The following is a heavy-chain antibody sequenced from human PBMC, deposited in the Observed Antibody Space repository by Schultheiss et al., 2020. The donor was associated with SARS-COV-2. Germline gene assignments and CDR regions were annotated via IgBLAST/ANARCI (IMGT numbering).Heavy chain of an antibody. Sequence: SQTLSLTCTVSGGSVSSGSDHWSWIRQPPGKGLEWIGYIYYSGSTNYNPSLKSRVTISVDTSKNQFSLKLSSVTAADTAVYYCARVRLPGPGYFDYWGQGTLVTVSS. J-gene: IGHJ4*02. CDR2: IYYSGST. CDR3: ARVRLPGPGYFDY. D-gene: IGHD5-12*01. CDR1: GGSVSSGSDH. V-gene: IGHV4-61*01.